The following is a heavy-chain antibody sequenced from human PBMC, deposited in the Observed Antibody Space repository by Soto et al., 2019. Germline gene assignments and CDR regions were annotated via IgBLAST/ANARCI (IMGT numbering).Heavy chain of an antibody. J-gene: IGHJ5*02. Sequence: GGSLRLSCAASGFTFSSYSMNWVRQAPGKGLEWVSSISSSSSYIYYADSVKGRFTISRDNAKNSLYLQMNSLRAEDTAVYYCARGPPKGYDSFDPWGQGTLVTVSS. V-gene: IGHV3-21*01. D-gene: IGHD5-12*01. CDR2: ISSSSSYI. CDR3: ARGPPKGYDSFDP. CDR1: GFTFSSYS.